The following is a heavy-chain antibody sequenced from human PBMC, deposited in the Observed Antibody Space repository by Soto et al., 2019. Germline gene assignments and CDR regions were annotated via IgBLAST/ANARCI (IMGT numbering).Heavy chain of an antibody. V-gene: IGHV3-48*04. CDR2: ISSSGSTI. J-gene: IGHJ4*02. Sequence: GGSLRLSCAASGFTLSNHAMYWVRQAPGKGLEWVSYISSSGSTIYYADSVKGRFTISRDNAKNSLYLQMNSLRAEDTAVYYCAKLSQYYFDYWGQGTLVTV. CDR3: AKLSQYYFDY. CDR1: GFTLSNHA.